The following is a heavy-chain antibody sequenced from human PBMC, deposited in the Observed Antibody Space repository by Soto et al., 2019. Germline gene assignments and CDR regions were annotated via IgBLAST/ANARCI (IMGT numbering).Heavy chain of an antibody. D-gene: IGHD3-10*01. CDR3: ARERFNMFRSVVTSRWSDP. Sequence: SETLSLTCTVSGGSISSGDYYWSWIRQPPGKGLEWIGYIYYSGSTYYNPSLKSRVTISVDTSKNQFSLKLTSVTAADTATYYCARERFNMFRSVVTSRWSDPWGQGTLVTVSS. J-gene: IGHJ5*02. CDR2: IYYSGST. CDR1: GGSISSGDYY. V-gene: IGHV4-30-4*01.